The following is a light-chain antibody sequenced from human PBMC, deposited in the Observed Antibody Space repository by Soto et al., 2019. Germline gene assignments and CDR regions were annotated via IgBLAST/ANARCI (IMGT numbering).Light chain of an antibody. J-gene: IGLJ3*02. CDR1: SGHSSNA. Sequence: QTVVTQSPSASASLGASVKLTCTLSSGHSSNAIAWHQQQPKKGPRYLMRVNNDGSHNKGDGIPDRFSGSSSGPERYLTISSLQSEDEADYYCQTWGAGMRVFGGGTQLTVL. V-gene: IGLV4-69*01. CDR2: VNNDGSH. CDR3: QTWGAGMRV.